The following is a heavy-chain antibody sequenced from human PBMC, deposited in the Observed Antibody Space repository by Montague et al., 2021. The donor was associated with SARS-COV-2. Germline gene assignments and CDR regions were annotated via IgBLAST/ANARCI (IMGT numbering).Heavy chain of an antibody. CDR3: ARDSWGWLRFDGVFAY. V-gene: IGHV4-38-2*02. CDR1: GYSISSDYY. D-gene: IGHD5-12*01. Sequence: SETLSLTCTVSGYSISSDYYWGWIRQPPGKGLEWIGSIYRSGGTYYNPSLKSRVTISVDTSKNQFSLRLTSVTAADTAVYYCARDSWGWLRFDGVFAYWGQGTLVTVSS. J-gene: IGHJ4*02. CDR2: IYRSGGT.